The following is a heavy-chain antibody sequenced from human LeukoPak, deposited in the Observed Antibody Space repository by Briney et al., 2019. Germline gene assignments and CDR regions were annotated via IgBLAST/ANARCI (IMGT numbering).Heavy chain of an antibody. CDR1: GGSINSITNY. V-gene: IGHV4-39*07. Sequence: PSETLSLTCTVSGGSINSITNYWGWIRQPPGKGLEWIGSIYYSGSTYYNPSLKSRVTISVDTSKNQFSLKLSSVTDADTAVYYCARDHYDSSDYYSFDYWGQGTLVTVSS. D-gene: IGHD3-22*01. CDR3: ARDHYDSSDYYSFDY. J-gene: IGHJ4*02. CDR2: IYYSGST.